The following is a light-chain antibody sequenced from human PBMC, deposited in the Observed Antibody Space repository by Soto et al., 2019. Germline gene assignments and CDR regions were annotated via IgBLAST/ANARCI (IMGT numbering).Light chain of an antibody. CDR2: EVS. V-gene: IGLV2-14*01. Sequence: QSVLTQPASVSGSPGQSITISCTGTSSDVGGYNYVSWYQQHPGKALKLMIYEVSNRPSGVSNRFSGSKSGNTASLTISGLQAEDEADYYCSSYTSSSTLGFGTGTKLTVL. J-gene: IGLJ1*01. CDR1: SSDVGGYNY. CDR3: SSYTSSSTLG.